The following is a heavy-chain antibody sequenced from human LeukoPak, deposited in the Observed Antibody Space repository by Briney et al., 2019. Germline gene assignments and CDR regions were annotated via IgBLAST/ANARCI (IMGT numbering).Heavy chain of an antibody. CDR3: ARASNFCSGGSCYSRRSDTYYYYMDV. D-gene: IGHD2-15*01. CDR2: IYTSGST. CDR1: GGSISSYY. V-gene: IGHV4-4*07. Sequence: PSETLSLTCTVSGGSISSYYWSWLRQPAGKGLEWIGRIYTSGSTNYNPSLKSRVTMSVDTSKNQFSLKLSSVTAADTAVYYCARASNFCSGGSCYSRRSDTYYYYMDVWGKGTTVTVSS. J-gene: IGHJ6*03.